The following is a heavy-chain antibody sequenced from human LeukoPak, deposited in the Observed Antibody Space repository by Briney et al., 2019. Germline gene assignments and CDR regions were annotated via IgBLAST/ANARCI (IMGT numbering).Heavy chain of an antibody. J-gene: IGHJ4*02. CDR3: AGLPAYYYDTSGFYFDY. CDR2: IYSGGST. D-gene: IGHD3-22*01. V-gene: IGHV3-66*04. CDR1: GFTVSSNY. Sequence: GGSLRLSRAASGFTVSSNYMSWVRQAPGKGLEWVSVIYSGGSTYYADSVKGRFTISRDNSKNTLYLQMNSLRAEDTAVYYCAGLPAYYYDTSGFYFDYWGQGTLLTVSS.